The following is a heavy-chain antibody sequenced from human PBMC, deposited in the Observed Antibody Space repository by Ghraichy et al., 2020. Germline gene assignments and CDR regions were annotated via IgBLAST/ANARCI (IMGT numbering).Heavy chain of an antibody. Sequence: GGSLRLSCAASGFTFSSYAMSWVRQAPGKGLEWVSGISGTGDSAYYADSVKGRFTISRDNPKNTLYLQMNYLRADDTAAYYCAKGIAAGTSTVSYFYNGMDLWGQRTPVTVSS. CDR1: GFTFSSYA. D-gene: IGHD6-13*01. J-gene: IGHJ6*01. CDR3: AKGIAAGTSTVSYFYNGMDL. CDR2: ISGTGDSA. V-gene: IGHV3-23*01.